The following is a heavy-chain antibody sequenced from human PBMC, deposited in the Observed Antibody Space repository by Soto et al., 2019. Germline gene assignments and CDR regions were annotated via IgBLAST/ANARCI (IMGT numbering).Heavy chain of an antibody. CDR2: INPSSGDS. Sequence: QVHLVQSGAEVAKSGASVKVSCKPSGYTFTGYYIHWVRQAPGQGLEWMGWINPSSGDSKYAQKFQGRVTMTRDTSISTAYLDLRNLRSDDTAVYYCAREGGSAYGMDVWGQGTAVTVSS. V-gene: IGHV1-2*02. CDR1: GYTFTGYY. CDR3: AREGGSAYGMDV. D-gene: IGHD1-26*01. J-gene: IGHJ6*02.